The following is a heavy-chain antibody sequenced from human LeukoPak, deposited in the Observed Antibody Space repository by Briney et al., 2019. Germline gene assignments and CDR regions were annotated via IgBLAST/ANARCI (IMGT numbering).Heavy chain of an antibody. CDR3: VGPPSAPTTASFDY. J-gene: IGHJ4*02. D-gene: IGHD1-14*01. Sequence: GRSLRLSCAASGFAFSSYAMHWVRQAPGKGLEWVANIKQDGSDKRYVDSVKGRFTISRDNAKNSVYLQMNSLRVQDTAIYYCVGPPSAPTTASFDYGGKGPLVSVS. CDR2: IKQDGSDK. CDR1: GFAFSSYA. V-gene: IGHV3-7*01.